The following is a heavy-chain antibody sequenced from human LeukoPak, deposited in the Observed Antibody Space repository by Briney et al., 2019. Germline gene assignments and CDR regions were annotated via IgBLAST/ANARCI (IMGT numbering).Heavy chain of an antibody. CDR1: GFTFSSYG. V-gene: IGHV3-30*02. CDR2: IRYDGSNK. J-gene: IGHJ4*02. Sequence: QPGGSLRLSCAASGFTFSSYGMHWVRQAPGKGLEWVAFIRYDGSNKYYADSVKGRFTISRDNAKNSLYLQMNSLRAEDTAVYYCARGMATISNYWGQGTLVTVSS. D-gene: IGHD5-24*01. CDR3: ARGMATISNY.